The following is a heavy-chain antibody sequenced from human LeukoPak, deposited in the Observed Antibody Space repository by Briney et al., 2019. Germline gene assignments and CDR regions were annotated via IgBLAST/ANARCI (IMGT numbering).Heavy chain of an antibody. V-gene: IGHV3-74*01. CDR2: ITTDETT. J-gene: IGHJ4*02. CDR3: ARVNVCPRCHFDY. Sequence: GGSLRLSCAASGFPFSVSWMHWFRQVPGKGLMWVSRITTDETTTYADSVRGRFSISRDNAKNTLYLQMNSLRAEDTAVYYCARVNVCPRCHFDYWGQGTLVTVSS. D-gene: IGHD3-16*01. CDR1: GFPFSVSW.